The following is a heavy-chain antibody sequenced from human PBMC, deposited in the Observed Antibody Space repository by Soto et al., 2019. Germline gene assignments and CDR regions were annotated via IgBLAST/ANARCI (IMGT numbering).Heavy chain of an antibody. Sequence: GGSLRLSCAASGFTFSSYSMNWVRQAPGKGLEWVSSISSSSSYIYYADSVKGRFTISRDNSKNSLYLQMNSLRGEDTAVFYCSRVLEEYSSANPIDYWGQGTLVTVSS. CDR2: ISSSSSYI. CDR3: SRVLEEYSSANPIDY. J-gene: IGHJ4*02. CDR1: GFTFSSYS. V-gene: IGHV3-21*01. D-gene: IGHD6-6*01.